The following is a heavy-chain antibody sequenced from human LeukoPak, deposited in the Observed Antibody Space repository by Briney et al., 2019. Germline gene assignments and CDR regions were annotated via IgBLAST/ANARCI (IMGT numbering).Heavy chain of an antibody. CDR3: ARAVLKHKPRPGYDSSGYYSYYFDY. CDR2: ISSSGSTI. V-gene: IGHV3-48*03. Sequence: PGGSLRLSCAASGFTFSSYEMNWVRQAPGKGLEWVSYISSSGSTIYYADSVKGRFTISRDNAKNSLYLQMNSLRAEDTAVYYCARAVLKHKPRPGYDSSGYYSYYFDYWGQGTLVTVSS. D-gene: IGHD3-22*01. J-gene: IGHJ4*02. CDR1: GFTFSSYE.